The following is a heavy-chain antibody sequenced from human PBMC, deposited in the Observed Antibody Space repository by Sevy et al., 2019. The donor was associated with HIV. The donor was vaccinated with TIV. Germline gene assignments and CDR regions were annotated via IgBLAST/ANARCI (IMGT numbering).Heavy chain of an antibody. J-gene: IGHJ4*02. CDR1: GYTLCELS. CDR2: FDEDGET. CDR3: ATDIVVGRDY. D-gene: IGHD2-2*01. Sequence: ASVKVSCKVSGYTLCELSIHWVRQAPGRGLEWMGGFDEDGETLYAQKFQGRVTMTEDTSTDTAYMELSSLRSEDTAVYYCATDIVVGRDYWGQGTLVTVSS. V-gene: IGHV1-24*01.